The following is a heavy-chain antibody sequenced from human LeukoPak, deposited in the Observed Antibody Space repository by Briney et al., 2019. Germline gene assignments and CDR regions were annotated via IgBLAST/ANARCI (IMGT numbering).Heavy chain of an antibody. D-gene: IGHD2-15*01. J-gene: IGHJ4*02. CDR1: GFTFSSYA. CDR2: ISYDGSNK. V-gene: IGHV3-30-3*01. CDR3: ARVPHSGYCSGGSCPNYFDY. Sequence: PGGSLRLPCAASGFTFSSYAMHWVRQAPGKGLEWVAVISYDGSNKYYADSVKGRFTISRDNSKNTLYLQMNSLRAEDTAVYYCARVPHSGYCSGGSCPNYFDYWGQGTLVTVPS.